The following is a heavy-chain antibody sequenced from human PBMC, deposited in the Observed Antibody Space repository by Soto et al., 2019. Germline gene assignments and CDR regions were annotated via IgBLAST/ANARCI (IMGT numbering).Heavy chain of an antibody. D-gene: IGHD3-22*01. CDR3: ATMNGYFEY. Sequence: VGSLRLSCADSGFRFSSYSMSWVRHTPGKGLEWVAAITATGDRTYYADSVTGRFTISRDNSKKTHYLQMTSLRAEDTAMYYCATMNGYFEYWGQGTPVTVSS. CDR2: ITATGDRT. V-gene: IGHV3-23*01. CDR1: GFRFSSYS. J-gene: IGHJ4*02.